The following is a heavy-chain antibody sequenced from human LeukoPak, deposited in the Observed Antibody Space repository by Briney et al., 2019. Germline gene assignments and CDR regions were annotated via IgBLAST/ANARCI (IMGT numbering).Heavy chain of an antibody. Sequence: PSETLSLTCAVYGGSFSGYYWSWIRQPPGKGLEWIGEINHSGSTNYNPSLKSRVTISVDTSKNQFSLKQSSVTAADTAVYYCARARTTVTTYQFDYWGQGTLVTVSS. CDR1: GGSFSGYY. J-gene: IGHJ4*02. D-gene: IGHD4-17*01. V-gene: IGHV4-34*01. CDR2: INHSGST. CDR3: ARARTTVTTYQFDY.